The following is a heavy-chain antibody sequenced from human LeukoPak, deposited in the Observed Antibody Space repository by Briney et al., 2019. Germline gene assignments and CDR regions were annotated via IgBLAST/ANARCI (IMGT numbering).Heavy chain of an antibody. J-gene: IGHJ5*02. D-gene: IGHD3-16*01. V-gene: IGHV4-59*08. Sequence: SETLSLTCSVSGGSIGSSFWNWIRQPPGKGLEWIGHVFHTGSARYNPSLTSRVTISVDTSNNQFSLTLHSVTAADTAIYYCARRLRADSDASPDNWIGPWGQGALVTVSS. CDR1: GGSIGSSF. CDR2: VFHTGSA. CDR3: ARRLRADSDASPDNWIGP.